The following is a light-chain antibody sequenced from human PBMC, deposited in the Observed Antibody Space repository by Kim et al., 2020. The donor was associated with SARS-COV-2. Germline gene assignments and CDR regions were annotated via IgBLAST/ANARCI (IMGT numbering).Light chain of an antibody. CDR3: QHYGYSHLWT. J-gene: IGKJ1*01. V-gene: IGKV3-20*01. Sequence: EIVLTQSPGTLSLSPGEWATLSCRASQSVSSTDLAWYQQKPRQAPRLLIYGASSRATGIPDRFSGSGSGTDFTLTINRLEPEDFAVYYCQHYGYSHLWTFGQGTKVDIK. CDR1: QSVSSTD. CDR2: GAS.